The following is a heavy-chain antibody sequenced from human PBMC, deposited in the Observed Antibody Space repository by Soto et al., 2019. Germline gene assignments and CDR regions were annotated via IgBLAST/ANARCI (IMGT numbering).Heavy chain of an antibody. J-gene: IGHJ6*02. CDR1: GYTLTELS. CDR3: TKDKHWYGMDV. V-gene: IGHV1-24*01. Sequence: ASVKVSCKVSGYTLTELSIHWVRQAPGKGLEWMGGFDPEDGETIYAQKFQGRVTMTEDTSTDTAYMELSSLRAEDTALYYCTKDKHWYGMDVWGQGTTVTVSS. CDR2: FDPEDGET. D-gene: IGHD1-1*01.